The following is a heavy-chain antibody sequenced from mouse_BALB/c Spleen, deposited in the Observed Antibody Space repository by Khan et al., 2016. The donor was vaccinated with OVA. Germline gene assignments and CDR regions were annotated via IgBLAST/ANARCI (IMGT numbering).Heavy chain of an antibody. CDR1: GYTFTNYW. J-gene: IGHJ3*01. CDR3: TRGGVDGASFAY. V-gene: IGHV1-69*02. Sequence: QVQLQQSGTELVKPGASVKLSCKASGYTFTNYWIHWVMQRPGQGLEWIGHIYPFDSNINYNQKFMDKATLTVDKSSTTAYMHLSSLTSEDSAVYYCTRGGVDGASFAYWGQGTLVTVSA. CDR2: IYPFDSNI. D-gene: IGHD2-3*01.